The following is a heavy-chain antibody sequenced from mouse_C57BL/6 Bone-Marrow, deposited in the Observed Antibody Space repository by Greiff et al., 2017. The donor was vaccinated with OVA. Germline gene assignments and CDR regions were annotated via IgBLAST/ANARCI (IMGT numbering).Heavy chain of an antibody. CDR2: IDPENGDP. V-gene: IGHV14-4*01. Sequence: DVQLQESGAELVRPGASVKLSCTASGFNIKDDYMHWVKQRPEQGLEWIGWIDPENGDPEYASKFQGKATITADTTSNTAYLQLISLTSEDTAVYYCTFITTVVEGYFDVWGTGTTVTVSS. D-gene: IGHD1-1*01. CDR1: GFNIKDDY. CDR3: TFITTVVEGYFDV. J-gene: IGHJ1*03.